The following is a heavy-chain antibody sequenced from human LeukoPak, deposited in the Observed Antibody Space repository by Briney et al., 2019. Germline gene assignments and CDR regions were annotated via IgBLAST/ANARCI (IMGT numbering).Heavy chain of an antibody. CDR3: ARLMYSSSWGYYYYYVDV. J-gene: IGHJ6*03. CDR1: GFTVSSNY. D-gene: IGHD6-13*01. Sequence: GGSLRLSCAASGFTVSSNYMSWVRQAPGKGLEWVSVIYSGGSTYYADSVEGRFTISRDNSKNTLYLQMNSLRAEDTAVYYCARLMYSSSWGYYYYYVDVWGKGTTVTVSS. CDR2: IYSGGST. V-gene: IGHV3-66*02.